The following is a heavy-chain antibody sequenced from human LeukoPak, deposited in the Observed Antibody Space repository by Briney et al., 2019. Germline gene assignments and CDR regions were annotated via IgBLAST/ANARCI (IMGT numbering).Heavy chain of an antibody. CDR2: INHSGST. J-gene: IGHJ2*01. CDR3: ARAGDFWSGYIVL. D-gene: IGHD3-3*01. Sequence: SETLSLTCAVYGWSFSGYYWSWIRQPPGKGLEWIGEINHSGSTNYNPSLKSRVTISVDTSKNKFSLKLSSVNAADTAVYYCARAGDFWSGYIVLWGRGTLVTVSS. V-gene: IGHV4-34*01. CDR1: GWSFSGYY.